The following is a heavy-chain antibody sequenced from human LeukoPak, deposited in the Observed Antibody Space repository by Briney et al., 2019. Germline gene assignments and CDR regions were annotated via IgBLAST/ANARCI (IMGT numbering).Heavy chain of an antibody. CDR2: ISSSSSTI. CDR1: GGSISSGGYY. CDR3: ARILSTFHYFDY. Sequence: LSLTCTVSGGSISSGGYYWSWSRQAPGKGLEWVSYISSSSSTIYYADSVKGRFNISRDNAKDSLYLQMNSLRAEDTAVYYCARILSTFHYFDYWGQGTLVTVSS. V-gene: IGHV3-11*04. D-gene: IGHD2-15*01. J-gene: IGHJ4*02.